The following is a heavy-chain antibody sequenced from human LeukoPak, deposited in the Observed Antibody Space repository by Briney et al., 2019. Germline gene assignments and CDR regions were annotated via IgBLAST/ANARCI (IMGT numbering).Heavy chain of an antibody. J-gene: IGHJ4*02. Sequence: GTSLRLSCAASGVTFSTFGMHWVRQAPGKGPEWVAVILFDGSNKHYGDSVKGRFTISRDNSKNTLYLQMNSLRAEDTAVYYCAKDKGGITYVFDYWGQGTLVTVSS. CDR1: GVTFSTFG. V-gene: IGHV3-33*06. CDR3: AKDKGGITYVFDY. D-gene: IGHD1-1*01. CDR2: ILFDGSNK.